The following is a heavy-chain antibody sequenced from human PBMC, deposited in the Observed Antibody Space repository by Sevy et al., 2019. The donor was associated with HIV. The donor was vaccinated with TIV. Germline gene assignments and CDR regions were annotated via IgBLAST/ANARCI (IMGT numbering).Heavy chain of an antibody. J-gene: IGHJ4*02. D-gene: IGHD3-10*01. Sequence: GESLKISCAASGFTFSSYWMSWVRQAPGKGLEWVANIKQDGSEKYYVDSVKGRFTISRDNATNSLYLQMNSLRAEDTAVYYCARYYGSGSYYNALVKYFDYWGQGTLVTVSS. CDR1: GFTFSSYW. CDR3: ARYYGSGSYYNALVKYFDY. V-gene: IGHV3-7*03. CDR2: IKQDGSEK.